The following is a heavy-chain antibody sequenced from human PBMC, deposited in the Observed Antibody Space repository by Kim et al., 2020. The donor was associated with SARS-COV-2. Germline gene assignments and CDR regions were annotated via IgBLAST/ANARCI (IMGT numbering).Heavy chain of an antibody. Sequence: GGSLRLSCAASGFTFDDYAMHWVRQAPGKGLEWVSGISWNSGSIGYADSVKGRFTISRDNAKNSLYLQMNSLRAEDTALYYCAKDSFSVAGYYFMDVWGQGTTVTVSS. CDR3: AKDSFSVAGYYFMDV. D-gene: IGHD6-19*01. J-gene: IGHJ6*02. CDR1: GFTFDDYA. CDR2: ISWNSGSI. V-gene: IGHV3-9*01.